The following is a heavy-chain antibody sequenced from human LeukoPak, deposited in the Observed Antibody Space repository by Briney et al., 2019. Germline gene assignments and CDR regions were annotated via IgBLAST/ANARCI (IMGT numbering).Heavy chain of an antibody. CDR2: ISSSGSTI. Sequence: GGSLRLSCAASGFTFSSYEMNWVRQAPGKGLEWVSYISSSGSTIYYAYSVKGRFTISRDNAKNTLYLQMNSLRVEDTAVYYCARDFMYSITCAGCWGQGTLVTVSS. CDR1: GFTFSSYE. CDR3: ARDFMYSITCAGC. J-gene: IGHJ4*02. V-gene: IGHV3-48*03. D-gene: IGHD6-13*01.